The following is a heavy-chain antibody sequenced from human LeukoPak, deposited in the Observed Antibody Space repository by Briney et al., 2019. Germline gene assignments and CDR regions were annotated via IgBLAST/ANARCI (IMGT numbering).Heavy chain of an antibody. J-gene: IGHJ3*02. D-gene: IGHD3-22*01. CDR3: ARAQLYYEKAFDI. CDR1: GYTLTSYG. Sequence: ASVKVSCKASGYTLTSYGISWVGQAPGQGLEWMGWISAYNGNTNYAQKLQGRVTMTTDTSTSTAYMELRSLRSDDTAVYYCARAQLYYEKAFDIWGQGTMVTVSS. CDR2: ISAYNGNT. V-gene: IGHV1-18*01.